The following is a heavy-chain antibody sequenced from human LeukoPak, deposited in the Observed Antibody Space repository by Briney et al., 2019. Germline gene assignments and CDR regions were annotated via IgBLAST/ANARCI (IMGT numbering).Heavy chain of an antibody. D-gene: IGHD6-19*01. V-gene: IGHV3-21*04. Sequence: GGSLRLSCAASGFTFSSYSMNWVRQAPGKGLEWVSSISSSSSYIYYADSVKGRFTISRDNAKNSLYLQMNSLRAEDTALYYCAKAGQWLVYFDYWGQGTLVTVSS. CDR2: ISSSSSYI. J-gene: IGHJ4*02. CDR3: AKAGQWLVYFDY. CDR1: GFTFSSYS.